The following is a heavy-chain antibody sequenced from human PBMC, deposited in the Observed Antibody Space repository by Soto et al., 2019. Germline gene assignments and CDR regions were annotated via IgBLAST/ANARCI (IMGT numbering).Heavy chain of an antibody. Sequence: PSETLSLTCAVYGGSFSGYYWSWIRQPPGKGLEWIGKINHSGSTNYNPSLKSRVTISVDTSKNQFSLKLSSVTAADTAVYYCARGLRYCSGGSCYYFDYWGQGTLVTVSS. CDR3: ARGLRYCSGGSCYYFDY. D-gene: IGHD2-15*01. J-gene: IGHJ4*02. V-gene: IGHV4-34*01. CDR1: GGSFSGYY. CDR2: INHSGST.